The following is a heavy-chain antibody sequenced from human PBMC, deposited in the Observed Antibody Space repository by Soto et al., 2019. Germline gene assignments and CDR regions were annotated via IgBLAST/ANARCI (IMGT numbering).Heavy chain of an antibody. CDR2: IYYSGST. D-gene: IGHD3-10*01. Sequence: SETLSLTCTVSGGSISSGGYYWSWIRQHPGKGLEWIGYIYYSGSTYYNPSLKSRVTISVDTSKNQFSLKLSSVTAADTAVYYCARAPRGNYGYPSYFDYWGQGTLVSVSS. J-gene: IGHJ4*02. CDR3: ARAPRGNYGYPSYFDY. V-gene: IGHV4-31*03. CDR1: GGSISSGGYY.